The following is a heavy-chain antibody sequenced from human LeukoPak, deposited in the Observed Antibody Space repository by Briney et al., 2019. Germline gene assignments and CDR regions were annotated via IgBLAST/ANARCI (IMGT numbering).Heavy chain of an antibody. D-gene: IGHD3-10*01. Sequence: PSETLSLTCTVSGGSISSSGHHWGWIRQPPGKGLEWIGNIHYSGSTYYNPSLNSRVTISVDTSKNQFSLTLSSVTAADTAVYYCARHGTKLYYYGSGSYFDYWGQGTLVTVSS. CDR2: IHYSGST. CDR1: GGSISSSGHH. J-gene: IGHJ4*02. V-gene: IGHV4-39*01. CDR3: ARHGTKLYYYGSGSYFDY.